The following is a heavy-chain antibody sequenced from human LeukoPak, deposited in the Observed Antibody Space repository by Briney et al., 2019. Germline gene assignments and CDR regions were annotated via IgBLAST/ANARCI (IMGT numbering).Heavy chain of an antibody. CDR1: GFTFDDYA. J-gene: IGHJ4*02. CDR2: ISWNSGSI. D-gene: IGHD6-19*01. Sequence: GGSLRLSCAASGFTFDDYAMHWVRQAPGKGLEWVSGISWNSGSIGYADSVKGRFTISRDSAKNSLYLQMNSLRAEDTALYYCAKDPSPGIAVAGPDYWGQGTLVTVSS. V-gene: IGHV3-9*01. CDR3: AKDPSPGIAVAGPDY.